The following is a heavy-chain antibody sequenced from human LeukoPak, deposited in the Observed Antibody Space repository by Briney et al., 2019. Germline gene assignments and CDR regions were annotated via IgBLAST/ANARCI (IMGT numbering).Heavy chain of an antibody. CDR2: IYYSGST. D-gene: IGHD5-12*01. CDR3: ARVDIVAYYFDY. Sequence: SQTLSLTCTVSGGSISSGGYYWSWIRQPPGKGLEWIGYIYYSGSTNYNPSLKSRVTISVGTSKNQFSLKLSSVTAADTAVYYCARVDIVAYYFDYWGQGTLVTVSS. J-gene: IGHJ4*02. V-gene: IGHV4-61*08. CDR1: GGSISSGGYY.